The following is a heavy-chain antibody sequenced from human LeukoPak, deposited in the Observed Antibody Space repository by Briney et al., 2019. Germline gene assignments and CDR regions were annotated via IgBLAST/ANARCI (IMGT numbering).Heavy chain of an antibody. D-gene: IGHD2-15*01. CDR3: ASCSGGSCYLRRYFDY. V-gene: IGHV3-21*01. Sequence: PGGSLRLSCAASGFTFSSYSMNWVRQAPGKGLEWVSSISSGSSYIYYADSVKGRFTISRDNAKNSLYLQMNSLRAEDTAVYYCASCSGGSCYLRRYFDYSGQGTLVTVSS. CDR1: GFTFSSYS. J-gene: IGHJ4*02. CDR2: ISSGSSYI.